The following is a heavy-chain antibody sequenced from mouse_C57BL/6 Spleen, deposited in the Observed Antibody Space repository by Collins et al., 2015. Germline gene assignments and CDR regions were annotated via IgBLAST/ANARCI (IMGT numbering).Heavy chain of an antibody. CDR3: ASETAQATSWFAY. Sequence: QVQLQQPGAELVKPGASVKLSCKASGYTFTSYWMHWVKQRPGQGLEWIGMIHPNSGSTNYNEKFKSKATLTVDKSSSTAYMQLSGLTSEDSAVYYCASETAQATSWFAYWGQGTLVTVSA. V-gene: IGHV1-64*01. D-gene: IGHD3-2*02. CDR1: GYTFTSYW. CDR2: IHPNSGST. J-gene: IGHJ3*01.